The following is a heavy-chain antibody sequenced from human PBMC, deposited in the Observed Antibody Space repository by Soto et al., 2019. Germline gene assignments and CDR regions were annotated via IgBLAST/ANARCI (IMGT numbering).Heavy chain of an antibody. CDR3: ARGPDGGYLNWFDP. CDR2: INHSGST. D-gene: IGHD3-16*01. V-gene: IGHV4-34*01. CDR1: GGSLSGYY. Sequence: SETLSLTCAVYGGSLSGYYWSWIRQPPGKGLEWIGEINHSGSTNYNPSLKSRVTISVDTSKNQFSLKLSSVTAADTAVYYCARGPDGGYLNWFDPWGQGTLVTVSS. J-gene: IGHJ5*02.